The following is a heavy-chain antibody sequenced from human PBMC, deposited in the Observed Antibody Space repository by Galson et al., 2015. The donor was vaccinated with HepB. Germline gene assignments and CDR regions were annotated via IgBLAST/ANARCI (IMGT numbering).Heavy chain of an antibody. CDR1: GFTFSSYA. Sequence: SLRLSCAASGFTFSSYAMSWVRQAPGKGLEWVSAISGSGGSTYYADSVKGRFTISRDNSKNTLYLQMNSLRAEDTAVYYCAKIGPHYSSSWYGAGDYRGQGTLVTVSS. CDR3: AKIGPHYSSSWYGAGDY. CDR2: ISGSGGST. D-gene: IGHD6-13*01. J-gene: IGHJ4*02. V-gene: IGHV3-23*01.